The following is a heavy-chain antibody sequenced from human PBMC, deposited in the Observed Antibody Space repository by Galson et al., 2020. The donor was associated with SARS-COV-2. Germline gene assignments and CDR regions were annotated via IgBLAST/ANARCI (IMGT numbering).Heavy chain of an antibody. D-gene: IGHD1-20*01. Sequence: GGSLRLSCAASGFTFDDYTMHWVRQAPGKGLEWVSLISWDGGSTYYADSVKGRFTISRDNSKNSLYLQMNSLRTEDTALYYCAKVTDANSFDAFDIWGQGTMVTVSS. V-gene: IGHV3-43*01. CDR1: GFTFDDYT. J-gene: IGHJ3*02. CDR2: ISWDGGST. CDR3: AKVTDANSFDAFDI.